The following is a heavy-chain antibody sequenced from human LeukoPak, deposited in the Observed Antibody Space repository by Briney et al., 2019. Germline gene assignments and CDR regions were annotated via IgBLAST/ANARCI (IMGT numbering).Heavy chain of an antibody. D-gene: IGHD2-2*01. CDR1: GYTFTGYY. CDR2: INPNSGAT. Sequence: ASVKVSRKASGYTFTGYYIHWVRQAPGQGLEWMGWINPNSGATNYAQKFQGRVTMTRDTSISTAYMELSSLRSDDTAVYYCARGYWVGYCSSTSCAYFDYWGQGTLVSVSS. CDR3: ARGYWVGYCSSTSCAYFDY. V-gene: IGHV1-2*02. J-gene: IGHJ4*02.